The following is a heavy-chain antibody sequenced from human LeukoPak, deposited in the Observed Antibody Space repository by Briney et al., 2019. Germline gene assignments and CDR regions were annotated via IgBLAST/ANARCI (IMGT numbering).Heavy chain of an antibody. CDR2: IKEGGDEK. CDR3: AKFRFGGSFDS. D-gene: IGHD1-26*01. J-gene: IGHJ4*02. V-gene: IGHV3-7*01. CDR1: GFTFSGYW. Sequence: GGSLRLSCAASGFTFSGYWMSWVRQAPGKGLEWVASIKEGGDEKHYVDSVRGRFTVSRDNARNSLFLQMNSLGVDDTAVYYCAKFRFGGSFDSWGQGTLVTVSS.